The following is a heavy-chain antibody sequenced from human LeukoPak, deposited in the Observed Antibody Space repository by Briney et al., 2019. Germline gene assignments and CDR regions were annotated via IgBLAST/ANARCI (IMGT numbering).Heavy chain of an antibody. CDR1: GYTFTGYY. CDR3: ARGFFDNYMDV. V-gene: IGHV1-2*02. J-gene: IGHJ6*03. CDR2: INPKSGGT. Sequence: ASVKVSCKASGYTFTGYYIHWVRQAPGQGLDWMGWINPKSGGTNYAQKFQGRVTMTRDTSISTAYMELSRLRSDDTAVYYCARGFFDNYMDVWGKGTTVTVSS. D-gene: IGHD3-3*01.